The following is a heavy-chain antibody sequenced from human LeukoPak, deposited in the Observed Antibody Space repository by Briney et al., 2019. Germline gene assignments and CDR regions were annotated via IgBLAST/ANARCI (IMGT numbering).Heavy chain of an antibody. J-gene: IGHJ2*01. V-gene: IGHV4-59*01. CDR3: ASLPLQLYGYFDL. D-gene: IGHD5-18*01. CDR2: IYYSGST. CDR1: GGSISSYH. Sequence: PSETLSLTCTVSGGSISSYHWSWIRQPPGKGLEWIGYIYYSGSTNYNPSLKSRVTISVDTSKNQFSLKLSSVTAADTAVYYCASLPLQLYGYFDLWGRGTLVTVSS.